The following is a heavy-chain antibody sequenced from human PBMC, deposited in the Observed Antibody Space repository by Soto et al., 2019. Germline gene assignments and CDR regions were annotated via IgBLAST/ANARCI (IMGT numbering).Heavy chain of an antibody. J-gene: IGHJ4*02. V-gene: IGHV3-30*18. CDR3: AKEPLSSSSPDFDY. CDR1: GFTFSSYG. CDR2: ISYDGSNK. Sequence: QVQLVESGGGVVQPGRSLRLSCAASGFTFSSYGMHWVRQAPGKGLEWVAVISYDGSNKYYADSVKGRFTISRDNSKNTLYPAVNRLRAKDTAVHYCAKEPLSSSSPDFDYWGQGTLVTISS. D-gene: IGHD6-13*01.